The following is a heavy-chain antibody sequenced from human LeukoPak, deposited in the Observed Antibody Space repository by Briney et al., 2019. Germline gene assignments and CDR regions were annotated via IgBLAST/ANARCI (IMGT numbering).Heavy chain of an antibody. D-gene: IGHD6-25*01. Sequence: GGSLRLSRAASGFTLSSYAMSWVRQAPGKGLQWVSGISGSGGFTYFADSVKGRFTISRDNSKNTLYLQMNSLRAEDTAVYYCARQGRGLAAAYFDYWGQGILVTVSS. V-gene: IGHV3-23*01. CDR1: GFTLSSYA. CDR3: ARQGRGLAAAYFDY. CDR2: ISGSGGFT. J-gene: IGHJ4*02.